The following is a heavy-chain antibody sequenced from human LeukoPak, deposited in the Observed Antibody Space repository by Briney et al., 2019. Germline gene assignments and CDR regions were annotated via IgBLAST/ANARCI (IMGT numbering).Heavy chain of an antibody. D-gene: IGHD4-17*01. CDR3: ARGVGYGALVDY. J-gene: IGHJ4*02. CDR1: GITLSSYW. CDR2: INTDGSST. Sequence: GRSLRLSCAASGITLSSYWMHWVRQAPGKGLVWVSRINTDGSSTHYVDSVKGRFTISRDNAKNTLYLKMNSLRAEDTAVYYCARGVGYGALVDYWGQGTLVTVSS. V-gene: IGHV3-74*01.